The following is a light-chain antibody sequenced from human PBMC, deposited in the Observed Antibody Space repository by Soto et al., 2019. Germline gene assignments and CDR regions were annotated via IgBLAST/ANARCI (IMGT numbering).Light chain of an antibody. CDR3: QQYNNWPRT. CDR1: QSVSIL. Sequence: EFLLTQSPGTLSLSPGERATLTCRASQSVSILLAWYQQTTGQPPRLLIHGATTRDTGIPARFSGSGSGTEFTLTISSLQSEDFAVYYCQQYNNWPRTFGQGTKVDIK. J-gene: IGKJ1*01. CDR2: GAT. V-gene: IGKV3-15*01.